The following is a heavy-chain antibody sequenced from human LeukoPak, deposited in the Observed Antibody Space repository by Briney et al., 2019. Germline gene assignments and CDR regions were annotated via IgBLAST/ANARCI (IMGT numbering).Heavy chain of an antibody. V-gene: IGHV3-7*01. CDR3: ARDRGWIQHDI. CDR1: GFAFSDSW. Sequence: QPGGSLRLSCAASGFAFSDSWMTWIRQAPGKGLEWVAFIKGDGSAKKYVDSVKGRFTISRDNAKNSLFLQMNSLRAEDTAVYCCARDRGWIQHDIWGQGTMVTVSS. CDR2: IKGDGSAK. D-gene: IGHD5-18*01. J-gene: IGHJ3*02.